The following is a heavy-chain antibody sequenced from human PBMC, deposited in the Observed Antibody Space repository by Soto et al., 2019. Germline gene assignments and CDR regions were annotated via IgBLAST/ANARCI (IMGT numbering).Heavy chain of an antibody. CDR2: ISPDSGGT. CDR1: GYTFTNYY. V-gene: IGHV1-2*02. CDR3: ARGSNWNSNWFDP. Sequence: ASVKVSCKTSGYTFTNYYVHWVRRAPGQGLECMGWISPDSGGTMFAQKFQGRVTMTRDTSISTVYMELSSLSSDDTAVYYCARGSNWNSNWFDPWGQGTLVTVSS. J-gene: IGHJ5*02. D-gene: IGHD1-1*01.